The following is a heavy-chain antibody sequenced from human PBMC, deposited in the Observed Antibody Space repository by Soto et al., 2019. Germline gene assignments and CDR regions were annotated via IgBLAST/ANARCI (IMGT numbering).Heavy chain of an antibody. D-gene: IGHD3-3*01. CDR1: RFTFSSYG. V-gene: IGHV3-33*01. J-gene: IGHJ5*02. CDR3: ARDSDFWSGYYRSWLDP. Sequence: SRRLSCAASRFTFSSYGMHWVRQAPSKRLEWVADIWYDGSNKYYADSVKGRFTISRDNSKNTLYLQINSLRDEDTAVYYCARDSDFWSGYYRSWLDPWGQGTLVTVSS. CDR2: IWYDGSNK.